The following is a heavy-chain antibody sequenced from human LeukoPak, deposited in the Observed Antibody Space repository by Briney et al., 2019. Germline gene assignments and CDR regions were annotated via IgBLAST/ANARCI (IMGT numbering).Heavy chain of an antibody. D-gene: IGHD2-2*01. Sequence: SETLSLTCAVYGGSFSGYSWSWVRQPPGKGLEWIVEINHSGSTNYNPSFKSRITLSVDPSKNQFSLKLGSVTAADTAVYYCARGRGRGSSRNYYMDVWGKGTTVTVSS. CDR2: INHSGST. CDR3: ARGRGRGSSRNYYMDV. J-gene: IGHJ6*03. CDR1: GGSFSGYS. V-gene: IGHV4-34*01.